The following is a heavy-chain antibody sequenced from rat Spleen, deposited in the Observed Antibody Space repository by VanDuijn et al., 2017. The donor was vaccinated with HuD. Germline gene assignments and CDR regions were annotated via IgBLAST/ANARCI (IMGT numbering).Heavy chain of an antibody. CDR3: ATQDGAFDY. D-gene: IGHD1-12*02. V-gene: IGHV5S10*01. CDR2: ISYDGSRT. J-gene: IGHJ2*01. Sequence: EVQLAESGGGLVQPGRSLKLSCAASGFTFSDYYMAWVRQAPTKGLEWVASISYDGSRTYYRDSVKGRFTISRDNAKSTLYLQMDSLRSEDTATYYCATQDGAFDYWGQGVMVTVSS. CDR1: GFTFSDYY.